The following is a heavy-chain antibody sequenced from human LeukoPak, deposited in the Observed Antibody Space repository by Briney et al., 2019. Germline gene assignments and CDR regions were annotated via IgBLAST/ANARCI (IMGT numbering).Heavy chain of an antibody. J-gene: IGHJ4*02. V-gene: IGHV3-21*01. CDR3: ARDAGPPYGLDY. CDR1: GFTFSSYS. CDR2: ISSSSSYI. D-gene: IGHD1-14*01. Sequence: PGGSLRLSCAASGFTFSSYSMNWVRQAPGKGLEWVSSISSSSSYIYYADSVKGRFTISRDNAKNSLYLQMNSLRAEDTAVYYCARDAGPPYGLDYWGQGNLVTVSS.